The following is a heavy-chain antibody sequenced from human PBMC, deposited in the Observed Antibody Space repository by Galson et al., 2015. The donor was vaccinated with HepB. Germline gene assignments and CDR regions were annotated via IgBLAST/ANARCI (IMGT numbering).Heavy chain of an antibody. CDR3: ARDAGVSVAGTPLYYYGMDV. J-gene: IGHJ6*02. CDR2: ISYDGSNK. CDR1: GFTFSSYA. V-gene: IGHV3-30*04. D-gene: IGHD6-19*01. Sequence: SLRLSCAASGFTFSSYAMHWVRQAPGKGLEWVAVISYDGSNKYYEDFAKGRFTISRDNSKNTLYLQMNSVRAENTAVYYCARDAGVSVAGTPLYYYGMDVWGQGTTGTVSS.